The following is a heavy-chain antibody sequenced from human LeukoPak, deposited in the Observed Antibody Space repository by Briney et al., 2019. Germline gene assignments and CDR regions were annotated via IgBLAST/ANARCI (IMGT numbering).Heavy chain of an antibody. V-gene: IGHV4-38-2*02. CDR3: AREGSMTARPFVSIDY. D-gene: IGHD6-6*01. CDR2: IHTSGSV. J-gene: IGHJ4*02. Sequence: SETLSLTCAVSGYSISSGYYWCCIRQPPGKGLEWIGSIHTSGSVDYNPSLKSRITMSVDTSKKQFSLTLSSVTAADTAMYYCAREGSMTARPFVSIDYWGQGTLVTVSS. CDR1: GYSISSGYY.